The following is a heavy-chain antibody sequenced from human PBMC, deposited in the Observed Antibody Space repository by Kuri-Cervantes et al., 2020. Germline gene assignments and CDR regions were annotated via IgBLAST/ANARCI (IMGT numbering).Heavy chain of an antibody. V-gene: IGHV1-69*05. CDR2: IIPIFGTA. J-gene: IGHJ4*02. CDR1: GGTFSSYA. D-gene: IGHD5-18*01. Sequence: SVKVSCKASGGTFSSYAISWVRQAPGQGLEWMGGIIPIFGTANYAQKFQGRVTITTDESTSTAYMELSSLGSEDTAVYYCAGVDTAMGRFDYWGQGTLVTVSS. CDR3: AGVDTAMGRFDY.